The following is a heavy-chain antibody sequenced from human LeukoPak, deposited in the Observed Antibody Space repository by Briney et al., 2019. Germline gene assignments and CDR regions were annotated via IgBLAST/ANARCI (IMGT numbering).Heavy chain of an antibody. CDR3: AKLWSRFYETGEYDS. J-gene: IGHJ4*02. D-gene: IGHD7-27*01. CDR1: GFTFSDYA. Sequence: TGGSLRLSCATSGFTFSDYAMHWVRQAPGRGLEWVSYISSNGNSAYYSDSVKGWFTISRDSSRSTLYLQMNSLRAEDTAIYYCAKLWSRFYETGEYDSWGQGILVTVSS. CDR2: ISSNGNSA. V-gene: IGHV3-23*01.